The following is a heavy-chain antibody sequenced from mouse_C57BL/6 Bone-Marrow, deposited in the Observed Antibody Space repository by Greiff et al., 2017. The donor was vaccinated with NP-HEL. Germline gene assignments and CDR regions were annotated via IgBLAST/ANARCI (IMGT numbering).Heavy chain of an antibody. Sequence: EVMLVESGGGLVKPGGSLKLSCAASGFTFSSYAMSWVRQTPEKRLEWVATISDGGSYTYYPDNVKGRFTISRDNAKNNLYLQMSHLKSEDTAMYYCARDPFYYGSSLYWYFDVWGTGTTVTVSS. J-gene: IGHJ1*03. CDR2: ISDGGSYT. CDR3: ARDPFYYGSSLYWYFDV. V-gene: IGHV5-4*01. D-gene: IGHD1-1*01. CDR1: GFTFSSYA.